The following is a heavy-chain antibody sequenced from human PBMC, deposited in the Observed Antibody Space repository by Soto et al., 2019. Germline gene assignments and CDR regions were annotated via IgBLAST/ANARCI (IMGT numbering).Heavy chain of an antibody. D-gene: IGHD3-10*01. Sequence: SETLSLTCTVSGGSISSYYWSWIRQPPGKGLEWIGYIYYSGSTNYNPSLKSRVTISVDTSKNQFSLKLSSVTAADTAVYHCARNVYYGSGSLPFDYWGQGTVVTVSS. CDR3: ARNVYYGSGSLPFDY. J-gene: IGHJ4*02. CDR1: GGSISSYY. V-gene: IGHV4-59*08. CDR2: IYYSGST.